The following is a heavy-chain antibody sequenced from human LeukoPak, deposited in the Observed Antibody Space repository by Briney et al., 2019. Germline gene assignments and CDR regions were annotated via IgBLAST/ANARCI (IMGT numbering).Heavy chain of an antibody. Sequence: ASVEVSCKASGYTFTSYAMHWVRQAPGQRLEWMGWINAGNGNTKYSQKFQGRVTITRDTSASTAYMELSSLRSEDTAVYYCARDGLSGWYDYWGQGTLVTVSS. CDR1: GYTFTSYA. CDR3: ARDGLSGWYDY. D-gene: IGHD6-19*01. V-gene: IGHV1-3*01. CDR2: INAGNGNT. J-gene: IGHJ4*02.